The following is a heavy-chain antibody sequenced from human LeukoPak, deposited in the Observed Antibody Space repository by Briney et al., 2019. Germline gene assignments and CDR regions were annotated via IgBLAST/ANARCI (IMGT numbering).Heavy chain of an antibody. D-gene: IGHD2-15*01. V-gene: IGHV4-34*01. J-gene: IGHJ4*02. CDR1: GGSFSGYY. CDR3: ERGFRFCSGGSCFIFDY. Sequence: SETLSLTCAVYGGSFSGYYWSWIRQPPGKGLEWIGEINHSGSTNYNPTLKSRVTISVDTSKNQFSLKLSSVTAADTAVYYCERGFRFCSGGSCFIFDYWGQGTLVTVSS. CDR2: INHSGST.